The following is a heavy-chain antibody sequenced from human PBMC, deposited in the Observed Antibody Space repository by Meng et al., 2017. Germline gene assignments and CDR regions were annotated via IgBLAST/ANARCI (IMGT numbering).Heavy chain of an antibody. CDR3: ARVIYDYVWGSYRFDY. CDR2: INHSGST. V-gene: IGHV4-34*01. D-gene: IGHD3-16*02. CDR1: GGSFSGSY. Sequence: HLLRWGGGMVMRSGTLSLPCAVYGGSFSGSYCSWFRQHPGKGLEWIGEINHSGSTNYNPSLKSRVPISVDTSKNQFSLKLSSVTAADTAVYYCARVIYDYVWGSYRFDYWGQGTLVTVSS. J-gene: IGHJ4*02.